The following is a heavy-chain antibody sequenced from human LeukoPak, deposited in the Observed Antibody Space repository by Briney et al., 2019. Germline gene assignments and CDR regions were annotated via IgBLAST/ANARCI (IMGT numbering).Heavy chain of an antibody. Sequence: SVKVSCKASGDSLTTYAINWVRQAPGQGLEWMGRVIPLLNIPHYAQKFRDRVTITAETSTNTSYLELRGLTSDDTAVYYCARAPHYSGSSGYNWFHPWGQGSLVTVSS. J-gene: IGHJ5*02. V-gene: IGHV1-69*04. D-gene: IGHD3-22*01. CDR2: VIPLLNIP. CDR3: ARAPHYSGSSGYNWFHP. CDR1: GDSLTTYA.